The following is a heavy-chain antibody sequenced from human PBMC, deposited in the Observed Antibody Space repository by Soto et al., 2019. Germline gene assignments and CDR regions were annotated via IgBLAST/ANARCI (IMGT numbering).Heavy chain of an antibody. D-gene: IGHD6-13*01. CDR2: INHSGST. CDR1: GGSFSTYY. V-gene: IGHV4-34*01. CDR3: VRGEKEYSYSWYAD. Sequence: QVQLQQWGAGLLKPSETLSLTCAVYGGSFSTYYWSWIRQPPGKGLEWIGEINHSGSTNFNPSLMHRFTTSVHPSKNPVRLKLTSAATADTVVYFGVRGEKEYSYSWYADWGRGTLVVVSS. J-gene: IGHJ4*01.